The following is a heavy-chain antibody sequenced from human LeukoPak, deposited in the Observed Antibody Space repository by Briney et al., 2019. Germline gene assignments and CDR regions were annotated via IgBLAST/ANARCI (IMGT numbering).Heavy chain of an antibody. CDR3: AREDGSGSQQADY. Sequence: ASVKVSCKASGGTFSSYAISWVRQAPGQGLEWMGWISAYNGNANYAQKLQGRVTMTTDTSTSTAYMELRSLRSDDTAVYYCAREDGSGSQQADYWGQGTLVTVSS. CDR2: ISAYNGNA. J-gene: IGHJ4*02. D-gene: IGHD3-10*01. V-gene: IGHV1-18*01. CDR1: GGTFSSYA.